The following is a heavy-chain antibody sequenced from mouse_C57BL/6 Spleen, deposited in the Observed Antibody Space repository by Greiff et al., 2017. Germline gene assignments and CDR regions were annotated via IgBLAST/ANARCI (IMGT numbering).Heavy chain of an antibody. Sequence: QVQLQQPGAELVRPGTSVKLSCKASGYTFTSYWMHWVKQRPGQGLEWIGVIDPSDSYTNYNQKFKGKATLTVDTSSRTAYMQLSSLTSEDSAVYYCARGGTVVAHFDYWGQGTTLTVSS. CDR3: ARGGTVVAHFDY. CDR2: IDPSDSYT. CDR1: GYTFTSYW. J-gene: IGHJ2*01. V-gene: IGHV1-59*01. D-gene: IGHD1-1*01.